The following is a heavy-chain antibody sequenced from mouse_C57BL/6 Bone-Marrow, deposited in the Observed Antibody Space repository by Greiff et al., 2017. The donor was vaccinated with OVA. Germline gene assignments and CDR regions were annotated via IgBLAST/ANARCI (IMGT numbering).Heavy chain of an antibody. J-gene: IGHJ2*01. Sequence: DVKLVESEGGLVQPGSSMKLSCTASGFTFSNYYMAWVRQVPEKGLEWVANINHDGSSTYYLDYLKGRFILSRDNAKIILYLHMSSLKSEDTATYYCARSGDGHFDYWGQGTTLTVSS. CDR1: GFTFSNYY. V-gene: IGHV5-16*01. CDR3: ARSGDGHFDY. D-gene: IGHD2-3*01. CDR2: INHDGSST.